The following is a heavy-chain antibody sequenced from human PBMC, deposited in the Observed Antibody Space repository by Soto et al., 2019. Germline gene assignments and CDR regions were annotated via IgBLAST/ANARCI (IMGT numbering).Heavy chain of an antibody. CDR1: GFTFSTYT. CDR2: ISPSGAKT. Sequence: EVQLLESGGGLEQPGGSLRLSCAASGFTFSTYTMSWVRQAPGKGPEWVSAISPSGAKTYYTDSVKGRFTISRDNSKNTLYLQMNSLRVEDTVVYYCGNLQMPLDYWGRGALVTVSS. J-gene: IGHJ4*02. CDR3: GNLQMPLDY. D-gene: IGHD2-2*01. V-gene: IGHV3-23*01.